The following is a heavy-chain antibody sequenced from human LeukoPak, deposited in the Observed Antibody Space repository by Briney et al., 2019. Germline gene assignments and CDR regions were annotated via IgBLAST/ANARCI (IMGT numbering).Heavy chain of an antibody. CDR2: IGGDGGNT. CDR3: AKAVLADDVFDI. V-gene: IGHV3-43*02. Sequence: GGSLRLSCAASGFTFNDYAMHWVRQAPGKGLEWVSLIGGDGGNTHYADSVKGRVTISRDNRKNSLYLQMNSLRTEDTALYYCAKAVLADDVFDIWSRGTMVTVSS. J-gene: IGHJ3*02. CDR1: GFTFNDYA.